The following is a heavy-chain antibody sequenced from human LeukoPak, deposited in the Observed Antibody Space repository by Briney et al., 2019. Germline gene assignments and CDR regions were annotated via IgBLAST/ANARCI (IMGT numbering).Heavy chain of an antibody. J-gene: IGHJ4*02. D-gene: IGHD3-22*01. V-gene: IGHV1-24*01. CDR1: GYTLTELS. CDR2: FDPEDGET. Sequence: ASVKVSCKVSGYTLTELSMHWVRQAPGKGLEWMGGFDPEDGETIYAQKFQGRVTMTEDTSTDTAYTELSSLRSEDTAVYYCATVRRGSGYYYSLYYFDYWGQGTLVTVSS. CDR3: ATVRRGSGYYYSLYYFDY.